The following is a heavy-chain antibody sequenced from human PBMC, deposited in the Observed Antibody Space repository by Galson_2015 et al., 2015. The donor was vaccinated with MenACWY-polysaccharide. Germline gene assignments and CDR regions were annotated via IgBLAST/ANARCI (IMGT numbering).Heavy chain of an antibody. J-gene: IGHJ6*03. CDR2: TYWDDDN. CDR1: GFSLSTNGVG. Sequence: PALVKPTQTLTLTCTFSGFSLSTNGVGVGWIRQPPGKALECLALTYWDDDNRYSPSLKSRLTISKDTSKNQVVLRMTNMDPVDTGTYYCARIRYYDYYMDVWGKGNPGHRLL. CDR3: ARIRYYDYYMDV. V-gene: IGHV2-5*02.